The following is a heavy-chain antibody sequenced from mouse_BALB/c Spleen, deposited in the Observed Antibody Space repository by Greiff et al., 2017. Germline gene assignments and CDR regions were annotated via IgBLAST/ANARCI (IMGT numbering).Heavy chain of an antibody. CDR3: ARSDTTVEDY. CDR1: GFNIKDTY. D-gene: IGHD1-1*01. J-gene: IGHJ2*01. V-gene: IGHV14-3*02. Sequence: EVQLQESGAELVKPGASVKLSCTASGFNIKDTYMHWVKQRPEQGLEWIGRIDPANGNTKYDPKFQGKATITADTSSNTAYLQLSSLTSEDTAVYYCARSDTTVEDYWGQGTTLTVSS. CDR2: IDPANGNT.